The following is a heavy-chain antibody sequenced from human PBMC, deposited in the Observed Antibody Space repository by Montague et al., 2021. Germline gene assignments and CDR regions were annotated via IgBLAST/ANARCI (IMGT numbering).Heavy chain of an antibody. D-gene: IGHD2-21*01. CDR1: GGSISSSSYY. J-gene: IGHJ6*02. Sequence: SETLSLTCTVSGGSISSSSYYWVWLRQPQGKGRKWVGSNYYSRSTNYNPSLKSRLTISVDTSKTQFSLKLSSVTAADTAVYYGAVIPSLDYPGMDVWGQGTTVTVSS. CDR3: AVIPSLDYPGMDV. V-gene: IGHV4-39*01. CDR2: NYYSRST.